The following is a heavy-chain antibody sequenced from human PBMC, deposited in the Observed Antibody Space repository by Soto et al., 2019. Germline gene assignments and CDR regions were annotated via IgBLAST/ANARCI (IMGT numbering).Heavy chain of an antibody. D-gene: IGHD3-10*01. V-gene: IGHV4-59*01. CDR2: IYNSGST. J-gene: IGHJ6*02. CDR1: GGSISSYY. CDR3: ARARITMVREVIKYNMDV. Sequence: NPSETLSLTCTVSGGSISSYYWSWIRRPPGKGLEWIGYIYNSGSTHSNPSLQSRVTISVDTSKNQFSLKLSSVTAADTGIYYCARARITMVREVIKYNMDVWGQGTTGTV.